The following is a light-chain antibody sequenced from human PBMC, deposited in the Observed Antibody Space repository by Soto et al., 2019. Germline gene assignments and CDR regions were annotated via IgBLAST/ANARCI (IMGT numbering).Light chain of an antibody. CDR3: AAWDVSLVV. J-gene: IGLJ2*01. Sequence: QSVLTQPPSASGTPGQRVTISCSGSSSNIGTNTVIWYQQLPGAAPKLFIYSDNQRPSGVPDRFAGSKSGTSASLASSGLQSEDEADYYCAAWDVSLVVFGGGTQLTVL. CDR1: SSNIGTNT. CDR2: SDN. V-gene: IGLV1-44*01.